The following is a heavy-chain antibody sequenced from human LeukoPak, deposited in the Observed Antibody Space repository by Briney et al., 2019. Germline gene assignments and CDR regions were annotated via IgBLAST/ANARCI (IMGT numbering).Heavy chain of an antibody. D-gene: IGHD6-13*01. CDR3: AREGSSSWYTPPGYYYYMDV. Sequence: PSALMSLTSTASYGFTSYYYCSWIQQPAGKRQEWIGRFYASCSTNYNPSFKSRVTMSVDTSNNPFYLQLSSVTAADTAVYYCAREGSSSWYTPPGYYYYMDVWGKGTTVTVSS. J-gene: IGHJ6*03. CDR2: FYASCST. CDR1: YGFTSYYY. V-gene: IGHV4-4*07.